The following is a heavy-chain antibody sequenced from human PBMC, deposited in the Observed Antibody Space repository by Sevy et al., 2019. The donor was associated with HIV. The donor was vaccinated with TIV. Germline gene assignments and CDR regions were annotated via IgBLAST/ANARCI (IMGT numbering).Heavy chain of an antibody. D-gene: IGHD3-10*01. CDR2: ISSDGSNK. J-gene: IGHJ3*02. CDR1: GFTFSSYA. Sequence: GGSLRLSCAASGFTFSSYAMHWVRQAPGKGLEWVAVISSDGSNKYYADSVKGRFTISRDNSKNTVYLQMNSLRAEDTAVYYCARGSFYYGSGSSHAFDIWGQGTMVTVSS. V-gene: IGHV3-30*04. CDR3: ARGSFYYGSGSSHAFDI.